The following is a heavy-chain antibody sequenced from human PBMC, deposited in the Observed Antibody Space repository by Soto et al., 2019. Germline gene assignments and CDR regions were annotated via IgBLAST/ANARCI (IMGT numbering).Heavy chain of an antibody. CDR3: AREVFGELTNYYYYGMDV. Sequence: QVQLVQSGAEVKKPGASVKVSCKASGYTFTGYYMHWVRQAPGQGLEWMGWINPNSGGTNYAQKVQGWVTMTRDTAISTAYMELSRLRSDDTAVYYCAREVFGELTNYYYYGMDVWGQGTTVTVSS. D-gene: IGHD3-10*01. J-gene: IGHJ6*02. CDR1: GYTFTGYY. V-gene: IGHV1-2*04. CDR2: INPNSGGT.